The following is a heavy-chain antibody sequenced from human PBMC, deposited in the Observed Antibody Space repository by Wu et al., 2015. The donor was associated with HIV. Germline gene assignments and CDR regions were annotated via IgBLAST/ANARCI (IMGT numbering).Heavy chain of an antibody. CDR3: ARNTDSVATSLYSLGV. CDR2: VIPMFGTT. CDR1: GGIFSSHS. D-gene: IGHD5-12*01. Sequence: QVQLIQSGAEMKEPGSSVKVSCKASGGIFSSHSINWLRQAPGQGLDWMGSVIPMFGTTKYAQKFQDRVKITTDEFTTTTYMELSRLRSEDTAIYYCARNTDSVATSLYSLGVWGQGTVVTVSS. V-gene: IGHV1-69*05. J-gene: IGHJ6*02.